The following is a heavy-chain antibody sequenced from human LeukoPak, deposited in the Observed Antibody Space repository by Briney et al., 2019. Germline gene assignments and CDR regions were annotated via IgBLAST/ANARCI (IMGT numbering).Heavy chain of an antibody. CDR3: ARDCDTSGHYGWFDP. CDR2: LWYDGTRK. D-gene: IGHD3-22*01. V-gene: IGHV3-33*01. CDR1: GYTLNSYG. Sequence: GGSLRLSCAPPGYTLNSYGMHSVCQAPGKRLERVAVLWYDGTRKYYTDSVRDRFAISRDTSKNTLYLQMNSVRAEDTAVYYCARDCDTSGHYGWFDPWGQGTLVTVSS. J-gene: IGHJ5*02.